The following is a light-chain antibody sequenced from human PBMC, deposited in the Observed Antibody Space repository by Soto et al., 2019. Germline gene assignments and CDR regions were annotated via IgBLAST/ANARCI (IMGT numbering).Light chain of an antibody. J-gene: IGKJ2*01. CDR3: QQTYTTPYT. Sequence: IQMTQSPSSLSASVGDRVTITCRASQRVTTYVNWYQQKPGGALKLLITTSGTLQRGVPSRFSGSGSGTEFTLTITTLQPGDFATYFCQQTYTTPYTFGQGTKLEI. V-gene: IGKV1-39*01. CDR1: QRVTTY. CDR2: TSG.